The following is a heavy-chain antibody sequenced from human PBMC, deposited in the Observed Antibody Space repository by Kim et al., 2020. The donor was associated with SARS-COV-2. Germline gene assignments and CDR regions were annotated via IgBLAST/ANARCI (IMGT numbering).Heavy chain of an antibody. CDR1: GGSISSGGYY. J-gene: IGHJ6*02. D-gene: IGHD3-10*01. CDR2: IYYSGST. Sequence: SETLSLTCTVSGGSISSGGYYWSWIRQHPGKGLEWIGDIYYSGSTYYNPSLKSRVTISVDTSKNQFSLKLSSVTAADTAVYYCARDPLKNPVPFGYYYYGMDVWGQGTTVTVSS. V-gene: IGHV4-31*03. CDR3: ARDPLKNPVPFGYYYYGMDV.